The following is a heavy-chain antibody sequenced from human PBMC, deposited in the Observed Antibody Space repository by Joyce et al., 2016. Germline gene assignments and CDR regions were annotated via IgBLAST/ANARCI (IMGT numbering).Heavy chain of an antibody. D-gene: IGHD3-10*01. J-gene: IGHJ4*02. CDR3: ARASGSLWFGESDY. Sequence: QVQLVQSGTEVKKPGASVKVSCKASGYTFSSYGITWVRQAPGQGLEWMGWISVYKGNTNYAQNLQGRVTMTTDTSTSTAYMELRSPGSDDTALYYCARASGSLWFGESDYWGQGTLVTVPS. CDR1: GYTFSSYG. CDR2: ISVYKGNT. V-gene: IGHV1-18*01.